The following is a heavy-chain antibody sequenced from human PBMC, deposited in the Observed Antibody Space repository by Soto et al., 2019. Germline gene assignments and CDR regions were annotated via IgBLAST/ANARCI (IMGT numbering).Heavy chain of an antibody. CDR2: IYSSGNT. CDR3: ARDPALDY. J-gene: IGHJ4*02. CDR1: GGSSSSTSYY. V-gene: IGHV4-39*02. Sequence: PSETLSLTCTVSGGSSSSTSYYWGWIRQPPGKGLEWIGSIYSSGNTYYNPSLKSRVTISVDTSATTAYMELNSLRSEDTAVYYCARDPALDYWGQGTLVTVSS.